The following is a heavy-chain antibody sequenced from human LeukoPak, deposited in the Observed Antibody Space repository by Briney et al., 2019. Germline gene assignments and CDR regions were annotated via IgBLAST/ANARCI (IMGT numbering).Heavy chain of an antibody. V-gene: IGHV4-31*03. Sequence: PSETLSLTCTVSGGSISSGGYYWSWIRQHPGKGLEWIGYIYYSGSTYYNPSLKSRVTISVDTSKNQFSLKLSSVTAADTAVYYCARSYGSGSPRGFDPWGQGTLVTVSS. J-gene: IGHJ5*02. D-gene: IGHD3-10*01. CDR3: ARSYGSGSPRGFDP. CDR1: GGSISSGGYY. CDR2: IYYSGST.